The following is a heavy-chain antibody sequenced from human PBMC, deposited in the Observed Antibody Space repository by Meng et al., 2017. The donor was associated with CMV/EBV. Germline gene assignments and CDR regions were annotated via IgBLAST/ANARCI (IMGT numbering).Heavy chain of an antibody. CDR3: ARGWNYVDQRVFDY. V-gene: IGHV3-48*01. CDR2: ISSSSSTI. CDR1: GFTFSSYS. Sequence: GGSLRLSCAASGFTFSSYSMNWVRQAPGKGLGWVLYISSSSSTIYYAASVTGRFTISRDKAKNSLYLQMNSLRAADTAVYYCARGWNYVDQRVFDYWGQGTLVPSPQ. D-gene: IGHD1-7*01. J-gene: IGHJ4*02.